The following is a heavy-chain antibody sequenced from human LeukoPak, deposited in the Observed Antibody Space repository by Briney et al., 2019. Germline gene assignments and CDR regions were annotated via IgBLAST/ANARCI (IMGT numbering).Heavy chain of an antibody. Sequence: ASVKVSCKASGYTFTGYYMHWVRQAPGQGLEWMGRINPNSGGTNYAQKFQGRVTMTRDTSISTAYMELSRLRSDDTAVYYYARDILYCTNGVCYSTDFDYWGQGTLVTVSS. V-gene: IGHV1-2*06. D-gene: IGHD2-8*01. CDR2: INPNSGGT. CDR1: GYTFTGYY. CDR3: ARDILYCTNGVCYSTDFDY. J-gene: IGHJ4*02.